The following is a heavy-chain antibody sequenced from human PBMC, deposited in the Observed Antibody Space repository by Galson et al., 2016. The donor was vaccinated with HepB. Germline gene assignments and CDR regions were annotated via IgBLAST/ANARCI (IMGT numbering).Heavy chain of an antibody. Sequence: SVKVSCKASGYSFANFYIHWLRQAPGQGLEWMGIINPSNRNTSYAQKFQGRVSMPTDTSTRTVYMELSSLRSEDTAVYYCASLGKYSNGWFYFDFWGQGTLVTVSS. J-gene: IGHJ4*02. CDR3: ASLGKYSNGWFYFDF. CDR2: INPSNRNT. D-gene: IGHD6-19*01. CDR1: GYSFANFY. V-gene: IGHV1-46*01.